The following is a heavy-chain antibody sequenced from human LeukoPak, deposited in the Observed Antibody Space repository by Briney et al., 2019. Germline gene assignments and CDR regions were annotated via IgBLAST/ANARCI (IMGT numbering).Heavy chain of an antibody. CDR3: ARGGGHIVVVTASASDY. Sequence: GGSLRLSCAASGFTFSSYSMNWVRQAPGKGLEWVSSISSSSSYIYYADSVKGRFTISRDNAKNSLYLQMNSLRAEDTAVYYCARGGGHIVVVTASASDYWGQGTLVTVSS. CDR2: ISSSSSYI. J-gene: IGHJ4*02. V-gene: IGHV3-21*01. D-gene: IGHD2-21*02. CDR1: GFTFSSYS.